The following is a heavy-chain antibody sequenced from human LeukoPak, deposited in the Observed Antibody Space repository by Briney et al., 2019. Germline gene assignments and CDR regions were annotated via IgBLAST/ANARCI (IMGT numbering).Heavy chain of an antibody. Sequence: SEALSLTCTVSGYSISSGYYWGWIRPPPGKGLEWIGSIYHSGSTYYNPSLKSRVTISVDTSKNQFSLKLSSVTAADTAVYYCFQLSGYSSSWLRFDPWGQGTLVTVSS. D-gene: IGHD6-13*01. V-gene: IGHV4-38-2*02. CDR2: IYHSGST. J-gene: IGHJ5*02. CDR1: GYSISSGYY. CDR3: FQLSGYSSSWLRFDP.